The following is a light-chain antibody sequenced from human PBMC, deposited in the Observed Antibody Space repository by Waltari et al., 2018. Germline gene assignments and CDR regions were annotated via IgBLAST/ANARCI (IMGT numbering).Light chain of an antibody. CDR2: GAS. Sequence: EIVMTQSPAPRPVFPGDKATLSCRARQSIRSNLAWYQHKPGQAPRLLIYGASTRATGIPARFSGSGSGTEFTLTISSLQSEDFSVYFCQQYDNWLGTFGQGTKVEIK. J-gene: IGKJ1*01. V-gene: IGKV3-15*01. CDR1: QSIRSN. CDR3: QQYDNWLGT.